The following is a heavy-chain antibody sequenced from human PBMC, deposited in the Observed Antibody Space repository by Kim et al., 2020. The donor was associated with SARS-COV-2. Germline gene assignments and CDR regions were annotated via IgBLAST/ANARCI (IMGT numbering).Heavy chain of an antibody. CDR3: ARRSSTSCYGGGCPPIGYYYYMDV. Sequence: GESLKISCKGSGYICTSYCSGLDRHLPRKGLEWMRLFDPCNSYSRYSQSFPVPDTISAGKSISPAYLQWSSLKASDTAMYYCARRSSTSCYGGGCPPIGYYYYMDVWGKGNTGTVSS. V-gene: IGHV5-51*01. D-gene: IGHD2-2*01. CDR2: FDPCNSYS. CDR1: GYICTSYC. J-gene: IGHJ6*03.